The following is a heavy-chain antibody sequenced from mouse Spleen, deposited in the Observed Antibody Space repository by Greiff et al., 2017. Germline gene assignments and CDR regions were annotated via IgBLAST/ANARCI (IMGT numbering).Heavy chain of an antibody. CDR2: IRNKANGYTT. V-gene: IGHV7-3*01. CDR3: ARYTTVVAFDY. J-gene: IGHJ2*01. Sequence: DVMLVESGGGLVQPGGSLSLSCAASGFTFTDYYMSWVRQPPGKALEWLGFIRNKANGYTTEYSASVKGRFTISRDNSQSILYLQMNALRAEDSATYYCARYTTVVAFDYWGQGTTLTVSS. CDR1: GFTFTDYY. D-gene: IGHD1-1*01.